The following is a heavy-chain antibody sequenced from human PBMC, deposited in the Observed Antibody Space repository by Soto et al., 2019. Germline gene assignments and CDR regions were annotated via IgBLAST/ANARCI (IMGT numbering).Heavy chain of an antibody. J-gene: IGHJ6*02. CDR3: AWGEYSNYAGRNSYYYYGMDV. Sequence: PGGSLRLSCAASGFTFSSYAMSWVRQAPGKGLEWVSAISGSGGSTYYADSVKGRFTISRDNSKNTLYLQMNSLRAEDTAVYYCAWGEYSNYAGRNSYYYYGMDVWGQGTTVTVSS. D-gene: IGHD4-4*01. CDR1: GFTFSSYA. CDR2: ISGSGGST. V-gene: IGHV3-23*01.